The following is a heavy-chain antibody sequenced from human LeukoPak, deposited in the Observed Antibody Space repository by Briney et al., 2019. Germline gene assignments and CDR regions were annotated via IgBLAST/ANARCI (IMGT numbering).Heavy chain of an antibody. CDR2: INPSGGST. CDR1: GYTFTSYY. V-gene: IGHV1-46*01. Sequence: GASVKVSCKASGYTFTSYYMHWVRQAPGQGLEWMGIINPSGGSTSYAQKFQGRVTMTRDTSTSTIYMELSSLRSEDTAVYYCARASGSGWSLYWYFDLWGRGTLVTVSS. D-gene: IGHD6-19*01. CDR3: ARASGSGWSLYWYFDL. J-gene: IGHJ2*01.